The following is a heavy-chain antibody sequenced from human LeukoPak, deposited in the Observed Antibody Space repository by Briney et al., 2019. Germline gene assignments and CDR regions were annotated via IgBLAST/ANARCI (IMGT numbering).Heavy chain of an antibody. V-gene: IGHV3-23*01. CDR3: AKEPREYCSSTSCPNWFDS. CDR1: GSKYA. CDR2: IGASGGTT. D-gene: IGHD2-2*01. J-gene: IGHJ5*01. Sequence: GGSLRLSCAVSGSKYAMNWVRQGPGKGLEWVSGIGASGGTTYYADSVQGRFTISRDNSKNTLYLQVNSLRAEDTGVYYCAKEPREYCSSTSCPNWFDSWGQGTLVTVSS.